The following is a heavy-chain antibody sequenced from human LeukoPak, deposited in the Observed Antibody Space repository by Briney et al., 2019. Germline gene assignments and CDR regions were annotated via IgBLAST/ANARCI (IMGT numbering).Heavy chain of an antibody. V-gene: IGHV3-30-3*01. D-gene: IGHD6-13*01. Sequence: QSGGSLRLSCAASGFTFSSSAMSWVRQAPGKGLEWVAVISYDGSSKFYADSVKGRFTISRDNSKNTLYLQMNSLTTEDTAVYYCATLAWQQLVVDFWGQGTLVTVSS. J-gene: IGHJ4*02. CDR3: ATLAWQQLVVDF. CDR1: GFTFSSSA. CDR2: ISYDGSSK.